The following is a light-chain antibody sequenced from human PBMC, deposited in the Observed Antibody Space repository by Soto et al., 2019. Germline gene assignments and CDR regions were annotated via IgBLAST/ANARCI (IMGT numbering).Light chain of an antibody. CDR2: EVN. CDR3: SSYAGSNSYV. J-gene: IGLJ1*01. CDR1: SSDVGGYNF. Sequence: QSVLTQPPSASGSPGQSVTISCTGTSSDVGGYNFVSWYQQHPGKAPKVMIYEVNRRPSGVPDRFSGSKSGNTASLTVSGLQAEYEADYYCSSYAGSNSYVFGTGTKVTVL. V-gene: IGLV2-8*01.